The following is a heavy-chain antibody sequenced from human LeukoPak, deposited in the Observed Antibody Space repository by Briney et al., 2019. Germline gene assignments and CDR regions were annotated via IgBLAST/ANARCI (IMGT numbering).Heavy chain of an antibody. CDR1: GFTFSSYA. CDR3: ANLYRTALGLDY. Sequence: PGGSLRLSCAASGFTFSSYAMGWVRQAPGKGLEWVSAISGNGASTYYADSVKGRFTISRDNSKNTLSLQMNSLTAEDTAVYYCANLYRTALGLDYWGQGTLVTVSS. CDR2: ISGNGAST. V-gene: IGHV3-23*01. J-gene: IGHJ4*02. D-gene: IGHD5-18*01.